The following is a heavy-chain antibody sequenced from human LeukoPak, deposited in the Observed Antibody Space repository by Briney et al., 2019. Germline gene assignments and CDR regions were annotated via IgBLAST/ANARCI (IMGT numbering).Heavy chain of an antibody. Sequence: GGSLRLSCAASGFTFTGYSMNWFRQAPGKGLEWVSYISITSDKIYYADSVKGRFTISRDNARNSLYLQMNNLRADDTAMYYCTRDLTGTTWSENDYWGQGTLVTISS. J-gene: IGHJ4*02. CDR2: ISITSDKI. CDR3: TRDLTGTTWSENDY. V-gene: IGHV3-48*01. D-gene: IGHD6-13*01. CDR1: GFTFTGYS.